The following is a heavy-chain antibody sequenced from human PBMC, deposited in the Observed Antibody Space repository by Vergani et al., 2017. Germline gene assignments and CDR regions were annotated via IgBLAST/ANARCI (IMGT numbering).Heavy chain of an antibody. CDR1: GGTFSSYT. D-gene: IGHD6-13*01. V-gene: IGHV1-69*08. Sequence: QVQLVQSGAEVKKPGSSVKVSCKASGGTFSSYTISWVRQAPGQGLEWMGRIIPILGIANYAQKFQGRVTITADKSTSTAYMELSSLRSEDTAVYYCARETAIAAAGTPQVYYYGMDVWGQGTTVTVSS. J-gene: IGHJ6*02. CDR2: IIPILGIA. CDR3: ARETAIAAAGTPQVYYYGMDV.